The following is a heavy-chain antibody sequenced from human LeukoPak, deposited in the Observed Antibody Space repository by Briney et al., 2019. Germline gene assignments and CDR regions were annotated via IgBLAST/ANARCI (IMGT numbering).Heavy chain of an antibody. J-gene: IGHJ3*02. D-gene: IGHD2-2*02. CDR3: AKYTPGGGAFDI. CDR2: ISYDGSNK. CDR1: GFTFSSYG. V-gene: IGHV3-30*18. Sequence: GRSLRLSCAASGFTFSSYGMHWVRQAPGKGLEWVAVISYDGSNKYYADSVKGRFTISRDNSKNTLYLQMNSLRAEDTAVYYCAKYTPGGGAFDIWGQGTMVTVSS.